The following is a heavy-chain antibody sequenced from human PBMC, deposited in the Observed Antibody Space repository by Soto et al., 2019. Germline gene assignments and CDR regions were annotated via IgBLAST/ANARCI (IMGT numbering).Heavy chain of an antibody. J-gene: IGHJ6*02. CDR3: AGLHPAINYYYYGMDV. V-gene: IGHV4-61*05. CDR1: GGSISSTRNY. Sequence: PSETLSLTCVVSGGSISSTRNYWAWIRQSPGKGLEWIGYIYYSGSTNYNPSLKSRVTISVDTFKYQFSLKLISVTAADTVVYYCAGLHPAINYYYYGMDVWGQGTTVTVSS. CDR2: IYYSGST.